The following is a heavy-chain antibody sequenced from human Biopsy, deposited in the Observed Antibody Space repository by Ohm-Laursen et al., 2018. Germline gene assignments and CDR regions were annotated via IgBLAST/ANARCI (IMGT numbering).Heavy chain of an antibody. Sequence: SETLSLTCTVSGGSMSDHYWSWLRQTPGKGLEWLGDIYYTGETTYNPSLESRITISVDTSKNKFSLQLDSMTAADTAVYYCGRVWLWRGYGMDVWGQGTTVTVSS. J-gene: IGHJ6*02. D-gene: IGHD6-19*01. CDR1: GGSMSDHY. CDR3: GRVWLWRGYGMDV. CDR2: IYYTGET. V-gene: IGHV4-59*11.